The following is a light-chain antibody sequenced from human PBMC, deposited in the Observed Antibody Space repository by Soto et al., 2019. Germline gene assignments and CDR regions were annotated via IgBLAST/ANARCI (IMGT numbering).Light chain of an antibody. J-gene: IGKJ4*01. CDR3: MLALETPHS. CDR2: LGS. CDR1: QSLLHRSGYNY. V-gene: IGKV2-28*01. Sequence: DIVMTQSPLSLPVTPGEPASISCRSNQSLLHRSGYNYLDWYLQKPGQSPQLLIYLGSNRASGVPHRFSGSGSGTGLTLTISGVQAGDSGVYYCMLALETPHSFGGGTKVEIK.